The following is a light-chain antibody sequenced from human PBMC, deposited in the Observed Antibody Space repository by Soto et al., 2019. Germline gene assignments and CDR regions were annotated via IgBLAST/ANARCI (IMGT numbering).Light chain of an antibody. CDR3: SSYTTSSLDV. V-gene: IGLV2-14*01. Sequence: QSALTQPASVSGSPGQSITISCSGTNSDVGGYNYVSWYQQHPGKAPKLMIYDVSYRPSGISNRFSGSKSDNTASLTISGLQAEDEADYYCSSYTTSSLDVFGTGNKVTVL. CDR2: DVS. CDR1: NSDVGGYNY. J-gene: IGLJ1*01.